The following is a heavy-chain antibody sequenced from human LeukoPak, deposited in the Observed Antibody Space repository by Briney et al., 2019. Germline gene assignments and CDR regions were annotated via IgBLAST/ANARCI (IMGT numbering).Heavy chain of an antibody. D-gene: IGHD1-26*01. CDR2: IYYSGST. V-gene: IGHV4-39*02. J-gene: IGHJ4*02. Sequence: SETLSLTCTVSGGSIRSSSYYWGWIRQPPGKGLEWIGNIYYSGSTYYNPSLKSRVTISVDTSKNQFSLKLSSVTAADTAVYYCARDSLGAGTVGATSGYWGQGTLVTVSS. CDR1: GGSIRSSSYY. CDR3: ARDSLGAGTVGATSGY.